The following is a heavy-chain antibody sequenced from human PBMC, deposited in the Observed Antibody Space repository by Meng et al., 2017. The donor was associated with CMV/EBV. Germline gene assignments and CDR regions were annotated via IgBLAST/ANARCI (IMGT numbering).Heavy chain of an antibody. CDR1: GFRFDDYG. CDR2: INGNGGST. CDR3: ARVLSGAIDY. Sequence: LSCAASGFRFDDYGMPWVRQAPGKGLEWVSGINGNGGSTDYADSVKGRFTISRDNAKNSLYLQMNSLRAEDTALYYCARVLSGAIDYWGQGTLVTVSS. J-gene: IGHJ4*02. V-gene: IGHV3-20*04. D-gene: IGHD7-27*01.